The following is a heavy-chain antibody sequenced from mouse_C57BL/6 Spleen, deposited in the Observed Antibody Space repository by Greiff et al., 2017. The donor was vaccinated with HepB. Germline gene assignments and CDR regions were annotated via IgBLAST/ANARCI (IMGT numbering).Heavy chain of an antibody. CDR2: INPNNGGT. CDR3: ARCPYYGSSYWYFDV. D-gene: IGHD1-1*01. J-gene: IGHJ1*03. CDR1: GYTFTDYN. V-gene: IGHV1-18*01. Sequence: EVQLQQSGPELVKPGASVKIPCKASGYTFTDYNMDWVKQSHGKSLEWIGDINPNNGGTIYNQKFKGKATLTVDKSSSTAYMELRSLTSEDTAVYYCARCPYYGSSYWYFDVWGKGTTVTVSS.